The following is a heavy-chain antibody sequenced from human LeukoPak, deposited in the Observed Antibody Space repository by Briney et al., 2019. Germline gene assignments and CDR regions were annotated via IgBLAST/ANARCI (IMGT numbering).Heavy chain of an antibody. CDR3: ARDGGIIRFGGQDV. CDR2: MNRDGSEK. V-gene: IGHV3-7*01. D-gene: IGHD3-16*01. CDR1: GFIFSSYA. J-gene: IGHJ6*02. Sequence: GGSLRLSCAASGFIFSSYAMSWVRQAPGKGLEWVANMNRDGSEKNYVDSIKGRFTISRDNAANSLYLQMNSLRVEDTAVYYCARDGGIIRFGGQDVWGQGTTVIVS.